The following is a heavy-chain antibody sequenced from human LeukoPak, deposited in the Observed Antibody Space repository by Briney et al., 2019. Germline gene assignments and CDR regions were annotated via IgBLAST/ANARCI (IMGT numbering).Heavy chain of an antibody. CDR3: AKGEGGYYDSSGYYSR. CDR1: GFTFSSYW. Sequence: GGSLRLSCAASGFTFSSYWMHWVRQAPGKGLEWVSGISWNSGSIGYADSVKGRFTISRDNAKNSLYLQMNSLRAEDMALYYCAKGEGGYYDSSGYYSRWGQGTLVTVSS. D-gene: IGHD3-22*01. V-gene: IGHV3-9*03. CDR2: ISWNSGSI. J-gene: IGHJ4*02.